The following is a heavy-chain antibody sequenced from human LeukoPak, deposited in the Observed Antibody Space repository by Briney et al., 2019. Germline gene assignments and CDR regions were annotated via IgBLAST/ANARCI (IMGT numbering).Heavy chain of an antibody. CDR1: GHTFTSYA. CDR2: INAGSGNT. Sequence: VASVKVSFTASGHTFTSYAMHWVRQAPGQRLEWMGWINAGSGNTKYSQKFQGRVTITRDTSASTAYMELSSLRSEDTAVYYCMRESALPHWGQGTLVTVSS. CDR3: MRESALPH. J-gene: IGHJ4*02. V-gene: IGHV1-3*01.